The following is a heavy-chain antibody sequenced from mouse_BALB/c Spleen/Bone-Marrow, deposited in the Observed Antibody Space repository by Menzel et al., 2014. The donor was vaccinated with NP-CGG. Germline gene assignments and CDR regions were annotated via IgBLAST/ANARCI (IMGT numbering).Heavy chain of an antibody. CDR2: INPSNGRT. J-gene: IGHJ3*01. V-gene: IGHV1S81*02. D-gene: IGHD2-2*01. CDR3: AGDHGYDGGFACFVY. CDR1: GYTFTTYW. Sequence: QVQLKQSGAELVKPGASVKLSCRASGYTFTTYWMHWVKQRPGQGLEWIGEINPSNGRTNYNEKFKSKATLTVDKSSSTAYMKLSSLTLGDSAVYYCAGDHGYDGGFACFVYWGQGTLVTVSA.